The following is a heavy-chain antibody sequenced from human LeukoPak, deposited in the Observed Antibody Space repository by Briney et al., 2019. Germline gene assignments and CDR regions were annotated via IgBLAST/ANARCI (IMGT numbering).Heavy chain of an antibody. CDR3: ARGSSATPYSRADY. CDR2: ISDDGNNK. V-gene: IGHV3-30-3*01. D-gene: IGHD2-2*01. J-gene: IGHJ4*02. Sequence: GRSLRLSCAASGFTFSSYAMRWVRQAPGKGLEWVAVISDDGNNKYYGDSVKGRFTISRDNSKNTLDLQMNSLRAEDTAVYHCARGSSATPYSRADYWGQGTLVTVSS. CDR1: GFTFSSYA.